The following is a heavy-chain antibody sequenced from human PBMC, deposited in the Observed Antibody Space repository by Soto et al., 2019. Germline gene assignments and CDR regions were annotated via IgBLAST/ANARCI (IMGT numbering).Heavy chain of an antibody. J-gene: IGHJ3*02. CDR2: ISAYNGNT. CDR1: GYTFTSYG. D-gene: IGHD3-22*01. CDR3: AIVDDSSGYSLEDDAFDI. Sequence: ASVKVSCKASGYTFTSYGISWVRQAPGQGLEWMGWISAYNGNTNYAQKLQGRVTMTTDTSTSTAYMELRSLRSDDTAVYYCAIVDDSSGYSLEDDAFDIWGQGTMVTVSS. V-gene: IGHV1-18*01.